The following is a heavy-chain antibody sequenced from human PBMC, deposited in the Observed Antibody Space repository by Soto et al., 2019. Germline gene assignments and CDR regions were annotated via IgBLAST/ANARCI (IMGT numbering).Heavy chain of an antibody. CDR1: GFTFSSYA. CDR3: ANLDFTFGSVDVFDM. CDR2: ISYDGSNK. D-gene: IGHD3-3*01. V-gene: IGHV3-30-3*01. J-gene: IGHJ3*02. Sequence: GGSLRHSNAASGFTFSSYAMHWVRQTPGKGLEWVAVISYDGSNKYYADSVKGRFTISRDNSKNTLYLQMNSLRAEDTAVYYCANLDFTFGSVDVFDMWGQGTMVTVSS.